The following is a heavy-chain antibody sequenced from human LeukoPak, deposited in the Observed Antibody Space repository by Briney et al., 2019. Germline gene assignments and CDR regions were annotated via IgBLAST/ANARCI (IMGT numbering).Heavy chain of an antibody. CDR1: GFTFSNYD. CDR3: AKEVGHNYYYYGMDV. CDR2: ISYDGSNK. Sequence: PGRSLRLSCAASGFTFSNYDIHRVRQAPGKGLEWVAVISYDGSNKKFADTVKGRFTASRDNSKNILYLQMNGLRAEDTAVYYCAKEVGHNYYYYGMDVWGQGTTVTVSS. D-gene: IGHD1-26*01. J-gene: IGHJ6*02. V-gene: IGHV3-30*18.